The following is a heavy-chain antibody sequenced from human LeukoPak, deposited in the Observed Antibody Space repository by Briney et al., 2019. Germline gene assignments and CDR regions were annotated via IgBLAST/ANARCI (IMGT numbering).Heavy chain of an antibody. CDR2: IFYGGST. V-gene: IGHV4-39*01. CDR3: AKYIVGDNWYFDL. CDR1: RGSISSGTSY. J-gene: IGHJ2*01. Sequence: SQTLSLTCTVSRGSISSGTSYWGWIRQPPGKGLEWIGSIFYGGSTYYNPSLKSRVTMSVDMSKNQFSLKLSSVAAADTAVYYCAKYIVGDNWYFDLWGRGTLVTVSS. D-gene: IGHD3-16*01.